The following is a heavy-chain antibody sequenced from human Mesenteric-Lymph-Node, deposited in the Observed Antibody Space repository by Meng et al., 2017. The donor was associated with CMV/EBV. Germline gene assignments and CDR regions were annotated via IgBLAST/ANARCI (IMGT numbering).Heavy chain of an antibody. Sequence: STVSGGSINSGGFYWRWIRQRPGKGLEWIGYIYYSGNTYYIPSLKSRLTISIDTSKNQLSLKLSSVTAADTAVYYCARATLTNHFDYWGQGILVTVSS. J-gene: IGHJ4*02. CDR3: ARATLTNHFDY. V-gene: IGHV4-31*03. CDR2: IYYSGNT. D-gene: IGHD4/OR15-4a*01. CDR1: GGSINSGGFY.